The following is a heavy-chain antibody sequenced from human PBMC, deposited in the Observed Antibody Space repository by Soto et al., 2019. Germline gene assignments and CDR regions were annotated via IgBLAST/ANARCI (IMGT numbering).Heavy chain of an antibody. D-gene: IGHD6-19*01. CDR1: GFTFSSYA. CDR2: ISGSGAST. V-gene: IGHV3-23*01. CDR3: AKDRGEGAVAVPYYFDY. J-gene: IGHJ4*02. Sequence: EVQLLESGGGLVQPGGSLRLSCAASGFTFSSYAMSWVRQAPGNGLEWVSAISGSGASTYYADSVKGRFTISRDNSKNTLYVQMNSLRAEDTAVYYCAKDRGEGAVAVPYYFDYWGQGTLVTVSS.